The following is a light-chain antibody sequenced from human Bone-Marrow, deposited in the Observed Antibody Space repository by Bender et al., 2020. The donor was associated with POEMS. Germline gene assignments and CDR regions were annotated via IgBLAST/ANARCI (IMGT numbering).Light chain of an antibody. Sequence: QSVLTQPPSASGTPGQRVTISCSGSSSNIGGNAVNWWQQLPGTAPKLLIYGNDQRPSGVPDRFYADQSGAAASLVISGLQSEDEVDYVGSAWDGILKGWVFGGGTELTVL. CDR3: SAWDGILKGWV. J-gene: IGLJ3*02. CDR1: SSNIGGNA. CDR2: GND. V-gene: IGLV1-44*01.